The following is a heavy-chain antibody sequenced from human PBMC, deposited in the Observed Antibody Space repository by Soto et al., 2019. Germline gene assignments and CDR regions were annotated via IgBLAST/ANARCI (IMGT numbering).Heavy chain of an antibody. J-gene: IGHJ4*02. D-gene: IGHD6-13*01. Sequence: QVELQESGPGLVKPSGTLSLTWAVSGDSVSSRFWWSWVRQSPGKGLEWIGEIYHSGSANYNPSLKSRVTMSVDTSKNQFSLKLNSVTAADTAVYYCARYNAASGTYYFDYWGQGTLVTVSS. CDR3: ARYNAASGTYYFDY. CDR2: IYHSGSA. CDR1: GDSVSSRFW. V-gene: IGHV4-4*02.